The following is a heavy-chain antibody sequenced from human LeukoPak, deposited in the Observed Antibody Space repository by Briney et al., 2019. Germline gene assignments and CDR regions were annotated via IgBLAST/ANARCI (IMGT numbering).Heavy chain of an antibody. CDR3: ASAPEGLYYDSSGYYFDY. Sequence: SEPLSLTCAVYGGSFSGYYWSWIRQPPGKGLEWIGEINHSGSTNYNPSLKSRVTISVDTSKNQFSLKLSSVTAADTAVYYCASAPEGLYYDSSGYYFDYWGQGTLVTVSS. D-gene: IGHD3-22*01. CDR1: GGSFSGYY. CDR2: INHSGST. V-gene: IGHV4-34*01. J-gene: IGHJ4*02.